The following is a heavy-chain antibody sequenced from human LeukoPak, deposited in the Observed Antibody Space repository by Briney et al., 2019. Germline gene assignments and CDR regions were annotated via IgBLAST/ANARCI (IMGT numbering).Heavy chain of an antibody. CDR1: GGSISSFY. V-gene: IGHV4-4*07. J-gene: IGHJ6*03. Sequence: SEALSLTCTVSGGSISSFYWSWIRQPAGKGLEWIGRIYTSGSTNYNPSLKSRVTMSIDTSKNQFSLKLSSVTAADTAVYYCAREDCSGGSCYYYYYYYMDVWGKGTTVTVSS. D-gene: IGHD2-15*01. CDR3: AREDCSGGSCYYYYYYYMDV. CDR2: IYTSGST.